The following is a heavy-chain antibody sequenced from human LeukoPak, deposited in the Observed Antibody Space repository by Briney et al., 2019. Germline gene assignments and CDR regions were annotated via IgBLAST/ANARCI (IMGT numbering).Heavy chain of an antibody. CDR1: GGSFSGYY. D-gene: IGHD3-22*01. V-gene: IGHV4-34*01. Sequence: PSETLSLTCAVYGGSFSGYYWSWIRQPPGKGLEWIGEINHSGSTNYNPSLKSRVTISVDTSKNQFSLKLSSVTAADTAVYYCARGYHYYDRRPRYMDVWGKGTTVTVSS. CDR3: ARGYHYYDRRPRYMDV. CDR2: INHSGST. J-gene: IGHJ6*03.